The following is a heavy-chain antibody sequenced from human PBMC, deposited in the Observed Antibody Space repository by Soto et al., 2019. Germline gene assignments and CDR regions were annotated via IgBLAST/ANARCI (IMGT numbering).Heavy chain of an antibody. V-gene: IGHV4-39*01. CDR3: ARGITTGTLNWFDP. CDR1: GGSISSSSYY. Sequence: QLQLQESGPGLVKPSETLSLTCTVSGGSISSSSYYWGWIRQPPGKGLEWIGSIYYSGSTYYNPSLKSRVTISVDTSKNQFSLKLSSVTAADTAVYYCARGITTGTLNWFDPWGQGTLVTVSS. J-gene: IGHJ5*02. CDR2: IYYSGST. D-gene: IGHD4-17*01.